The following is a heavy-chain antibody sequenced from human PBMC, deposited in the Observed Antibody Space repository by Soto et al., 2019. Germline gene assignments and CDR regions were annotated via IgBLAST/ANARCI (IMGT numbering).Heavy chain of an antibody. J-gene: IGHJ4*02. Sequence: LSLTCTVSGGSLSSGDYHRNWVRQRPGKGLEWIGNIFYSGSTYYNPSLMSRLTIAVDTSKNQFSLSLISVTAADAAVYFCARERYNYDRDDYYYFFDFWGQGTRVTVS. D-gene: IGHD3-22*01. V-gene: IGHV4-31*02. CDR3: ARERYNYDRDDYYYFFDF. CDR1: GGSLSSGDYH. CDR2: IFYSGST.